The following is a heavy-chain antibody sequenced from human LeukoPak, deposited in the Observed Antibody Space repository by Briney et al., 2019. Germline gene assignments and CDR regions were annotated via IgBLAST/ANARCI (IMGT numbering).Heavy chain of an antibody. Sequence: SVKVPCKASGGTFSSYAISWVRQAPGQGLEWMGRIIPIFGIANYAQKFQGRVTITADKSTSTAYMELSSLRSEDTAVYYCARLNSDCGGDCYYDYWGQGTLVTVSS. CDR1: GGTFSSYA. V-gene: IGHV1-69*04. CDR3: ARLNSDCGGDCYYDY. CDR2: IIPIFGIA. D-gene: IGHD2-21*02. J-gene: IGHJ4*02.